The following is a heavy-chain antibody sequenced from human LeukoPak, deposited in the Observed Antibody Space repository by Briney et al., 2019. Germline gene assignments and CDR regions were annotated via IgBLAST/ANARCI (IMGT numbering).Heavy chain of an antibody. CDR2: IYYSGST. D-gene: IGHD2-15*01. V-gene: IGHV4-31*03. Sequence: PSETLPLTCTVSGGSISSGGYYWSWIRQHPGKGLEWIGYIYYSGSTYYNPSLKSRVTISVDTSKNQYSLKLSSVTAADTAVYYCARVSAATLDYYGMDVWGQGTTVTVSS. J-gene: IGHJ6*02. CDR3: ARVSAATLDYYGMDV. CDR1: GGSISSGGYY.